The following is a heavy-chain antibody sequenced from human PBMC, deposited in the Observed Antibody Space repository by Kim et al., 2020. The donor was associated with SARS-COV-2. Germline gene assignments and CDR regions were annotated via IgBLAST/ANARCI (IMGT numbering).Heavy chain of an antibody. J-gene: IGHJ4*02. V-gene: IGHV3-49*02. CDR3: TSLITMIKTPSR. D-gene: IGHD3-22*01. Sequence: EYVASVKGRFTISRDDSKSIAYLQMNSLKTEDTAVYYCTSLITMIKTPSRWGQGTLVTVSS.